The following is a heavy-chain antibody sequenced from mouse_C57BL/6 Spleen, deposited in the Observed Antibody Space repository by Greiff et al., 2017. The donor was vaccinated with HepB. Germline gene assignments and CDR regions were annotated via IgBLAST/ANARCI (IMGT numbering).Heavy chain of an antibody. Sequence: QVQLKQPGAELVKPGASVKMSCKASGYTFTSYWITWVKQRPGQGLEWIGDIYPGSGSTNYNEKFKSKATLTVDTSSSTAYMQLSSLTSEDSAVYYCAREVIYYDYDAGDYWGQGTTLTVSS. CDR3: AREVIYYDYDAGDY. V-gene: IGHV1-55*01. CDR2: IYPGSGST. CDR1: GYTFTSYW. J-gene: IGHJ2*01. D-gene: IGHD2-4*01.